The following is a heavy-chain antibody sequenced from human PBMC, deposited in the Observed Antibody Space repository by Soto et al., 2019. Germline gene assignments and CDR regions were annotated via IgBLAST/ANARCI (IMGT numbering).Heavy chain of an antibody. CDR1: GYTLTELS. D-gene: IGHD6-6*01. V-gene: IGHV1-24*01. Sequence: VASVKVSCKVSGYTLTELSMHSVRQAPGKGLEWMGGFDPEDGETIYAQKFQGRVTMTEDTSTDTAYMELSSLRSEDTAVYYCATGQQLDSFDPWGQGTLVTVSS. CDR2: FDPEDGET. CDR3: ATGQQLDSFDP. J-gene: IGHJ5*02.